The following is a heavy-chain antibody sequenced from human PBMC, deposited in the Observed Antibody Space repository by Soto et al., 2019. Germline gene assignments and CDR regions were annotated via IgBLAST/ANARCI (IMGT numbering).Heavy chain of an antibody. D-gene: IGHD6-25*01. V-gene: IGHV3-33*01. CDR1: GFTFSGYG. CDR3: ARIERPPYYYYGMDV. CDR2: IWYDGSNK. Sequence: GGSLRLSCAASGFTFSGYGMHWVRQAPGKGLEWVAVIWYDGSNKYYADSVKGRFTISRDNSKNTLYLQMNSLRAEDTAVYYCARIERPPYYYYGMDVWGQGSTVTVSS. J-gene: IGHJ6*02.